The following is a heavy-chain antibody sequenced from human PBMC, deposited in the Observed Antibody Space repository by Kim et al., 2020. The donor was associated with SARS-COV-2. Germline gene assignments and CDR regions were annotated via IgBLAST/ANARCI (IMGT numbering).Heavy chain of an antibody. CDR3: ARDGGYYGSGSKKRDDAFDI. CDR1: GGSISSGGYY. CDR2: IYYSGST. V-gene: IGHV4-31*03. D-gene: IGHD3-10*01. Sequence: SETLSLTCTVSGGSISSGGYYWSWIRQHPGKGLVWIGYIYYSGSTYYNPSLKSRVTISVDTSKNQFSLKLSSVTAADTAVYYCARDGGYYGSGSKKRDDAFDIWGQGTMVTVSS. J-gene: IGHJ3*02.